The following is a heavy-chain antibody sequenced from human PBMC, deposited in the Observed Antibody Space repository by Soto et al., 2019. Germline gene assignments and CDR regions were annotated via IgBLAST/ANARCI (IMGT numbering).Heavy chain of an antibody. CDR2: ISAYNGNR. V-gene: IGHV1-18*01. J-gene: IGHJ6*02. CDR3: ARRAPPMDV. Sequence: QVQLVQSGAEVKKPGASVKVSCKASGYTFTSYGISWVRQAPGQGLEWMGWISAYNGNRKYAQKLQCRVSMTTDTATSTAYKELRSLRSDATAVDYCARRAPPMDVWGQGTTVTVSS. CDR1: GYTFTSYG.